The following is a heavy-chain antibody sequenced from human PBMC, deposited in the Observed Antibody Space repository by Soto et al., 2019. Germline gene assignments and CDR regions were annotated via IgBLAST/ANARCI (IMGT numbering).Heavy chain of an antibody. CDR2: IAGSFGST. CDR3: AKDRSALTISLDV. V-gene: IGHV3-23*01. Sequence: GVSLRLSWAASGFTFNNHIRRCVLQPPGKGLEWVSTIAGSFGSTAYADSVKGRFTISRDNSKNTLYLQMNSLRAEDTAVYYCAKDRSALTISLDVWGQGTTVTVSS. D-gene: IGHD3-3*01. CDR1: GFTFNNHI. J-gene: IGHJ6*02.